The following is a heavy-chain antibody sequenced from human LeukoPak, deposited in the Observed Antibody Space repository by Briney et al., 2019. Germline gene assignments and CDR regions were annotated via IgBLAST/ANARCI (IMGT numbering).Heavy chain of an antibody. CDR2: INHSGST. J-gene: IGHJ3*02. CDR3: ARARGGYYYDSSGYYSTDAFDI. V-gene: IGHV4-34*01. Sequence: SETLSLTCAVYGGSFSGYYWSWIRQPPGKGLEWIGEINHSGSTNYNPSLKSRVTISVDTSKNRFSLKLSSVTAADTAVYYCARARGGYYYDSSGYYSTDAFDIWGQGTMVTVSS. CDR1: GGSFSGYY. D-gene: IGHD3-22*01.